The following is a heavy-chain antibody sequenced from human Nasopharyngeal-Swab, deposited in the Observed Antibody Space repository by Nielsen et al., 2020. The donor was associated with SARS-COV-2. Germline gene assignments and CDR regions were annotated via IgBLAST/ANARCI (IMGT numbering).Heavy chain of an antibody. CDR2: ISAYNGNT. CDR1: GYTFTSYG. CDR3: ARRSDTAMVTPIDY. Sequence: ASVKVSCKASGYTFTSYGISWVRQAPGQGLEWMGWISAYNGNTNYAQKLQGRVTMTTDTSTSTAYMELRSLRSDDTAVYYCARRSDTAMVTPIDYLGQGTLVTVSS. J-gene: IGHJ4*02. D-gene: IGHD5-18*01. V-gene: IGHV1-18*01.